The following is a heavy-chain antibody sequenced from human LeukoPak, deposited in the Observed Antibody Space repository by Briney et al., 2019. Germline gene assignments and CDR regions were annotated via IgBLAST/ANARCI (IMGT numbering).Heavy chain of an antibody. V-gene: IGHV3-48*01. D-gene: IGHD3-10*01. CDR3: VVDLSGSADY. CDR2: ISSSSGTI. J-gene: IGHJ4*02. CDR1: GFTFSSYS. Sequence: GGSQRLSCAASGFTFSSYSMNWVRQAPGKGLEWVSYISSSSGTIYYADSVKGRFTISRDNAKNSLYLQMNSLRTEDSALYYCVVDLSGSADYWGQGTLVTVSS.